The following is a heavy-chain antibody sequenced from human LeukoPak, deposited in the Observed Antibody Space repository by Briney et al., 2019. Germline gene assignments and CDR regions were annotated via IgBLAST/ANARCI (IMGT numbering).Heavy chain of an antibody. CDR3: ASRVDKAYCGGDCYRTDAFDI. D-gene: IGHD2-21*01. CDR2: IYPGDSDT. CDR1: GYSFTSYW. Sequence: GESLKISCKGSGYSFTSYWIGWVRQMPGKGLEWTGIIYPGDSDTRYSPSFQGQVTISADKSISTAYLQWSSLKASDTAMYYCASRVDKAYCGGDCYRTDAFDIWGQGTMVTVSS. V-gene: IGHV5-51*01. J-gene: IGHJ3*02.